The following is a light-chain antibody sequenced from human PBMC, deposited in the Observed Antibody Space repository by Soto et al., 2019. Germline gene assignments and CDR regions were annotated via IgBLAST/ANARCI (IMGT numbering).Light chain of an antibody. CDR1: SSNIGTNY. CDR2: RND. CDR3: AAWDDSLNAVV. Sequence: QSVLTQPPSASATPGQRVTISCSGSSSNIGTNYVYWYQHLPGTAPKLLIYRNDQRPSGVPDRFSGSMSGTAASLAISGLRSEDEADFYCAAWDDSLNAVVFGGGTKLTVL. V-gene: IGLV1-47*01. J-gene: IGLJ2*01.